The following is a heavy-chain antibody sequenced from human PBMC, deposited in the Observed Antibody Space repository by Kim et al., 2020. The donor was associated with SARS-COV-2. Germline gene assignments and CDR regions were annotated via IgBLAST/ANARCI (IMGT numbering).Heavy chain of an antibody. CDR2: IHPNSGGT. CDR1: GYTFTGYY. D-gene: IGHD2-21*02. V-gene: IGHV1-2*06. CDR3: ARAHSGGNSNWFDP. Sequence: ASVKVSCKASGYTFTGYYIHWVRQAPGQGLEWMGRIHPNSGGTDYARKFQGRVTMTRDTSITTAYMELSRLRSDDTAMYYCARAHSGGNSNWFDPWGHGTLVTVSS. J-gene: IGHJ5*02.